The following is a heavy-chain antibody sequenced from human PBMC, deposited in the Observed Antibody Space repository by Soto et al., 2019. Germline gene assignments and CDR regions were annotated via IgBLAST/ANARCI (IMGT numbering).Heavy chain of an antibody. CDR2: IYYSGST. CDR1: SDSEREGGYY. V-gene: IGHV4-31*11. D-gene: IGHD5-18*01. Sequence: PSWTLSPICAVASDSEREGGYYWSWVREHPGKGLEWIGYIYYSGSTYYNPSLKSRVTISVDTSKNQFSLKLSSVTAADTAVYYCASLTRAYSCGYLYYSGPGIGVSVSS. CDR3: ASLTRAYSCGYLYY. J-gene: IGHJ4*02.